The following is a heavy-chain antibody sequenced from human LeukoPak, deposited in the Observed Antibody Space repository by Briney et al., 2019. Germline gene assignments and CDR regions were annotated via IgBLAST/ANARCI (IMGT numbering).Heavy chain of an antibody. CDR3: ARATGGPAYGDYVDNWFDP. CDR2: IYQSGST. CDR1: GGSISSGGYS. Sequence: PSETLSLTCAVSGGSISSGGYSWSWIRQPPGKGLEWIGYIYQSGSTYYNPSLKSRVTISVDRSKNQFSLKLSSVTAADTAVYYCARATGGPAYGDYVDNWFDPWGQGTLVTVSS. J-gene: IGHJ5*02. D-gene: IGHD4-17*01. V-gene: IGHV4-30-2*01.